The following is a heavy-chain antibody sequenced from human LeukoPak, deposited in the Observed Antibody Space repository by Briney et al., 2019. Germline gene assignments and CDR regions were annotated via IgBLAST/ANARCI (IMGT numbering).Heavy chain of an antibody. CDR1: GFTFSTYW. D-gene: IGHD5-18*01. J-gene: IGHJ4*02. CDR3: ASPVTAMAAFDY. V-gene: IGHV3-7*03. Sequence: GGSLRLSCAASGFTFSTYWMNWVRQAPGKGLEWVASIKLDGGENYYVDSVKGRFTISRDNAKNSLSLQMNSLRAEDTAVYYCASPVTAMAAFDYWGQGTLVTVSS. CDR2: IKLDGGEN.